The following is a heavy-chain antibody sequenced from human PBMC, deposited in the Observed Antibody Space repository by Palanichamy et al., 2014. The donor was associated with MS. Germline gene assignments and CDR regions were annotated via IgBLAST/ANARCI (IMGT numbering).Heavy chain of an antibody. CDR2: IHPSSGDT. Sequence: QVQLVQSGAEVKKPGASVKVSCQASGYTFTGYYMHWVRQAPGRGLEWMGWIHPSSGDTKYAQKFQGRVTMTRDTSIGTAYMELSSLRSDDTAIYYCARGFCSGGNCRLFDYWGQGTLVTVSS. V-gene: IGHV1-2*02. CDR1: GYTFTGYY. J-gene: IGHJ4*02. D-gene: IGHD2-15*01. CDR3: ARGFCSGGNCRLFDY.